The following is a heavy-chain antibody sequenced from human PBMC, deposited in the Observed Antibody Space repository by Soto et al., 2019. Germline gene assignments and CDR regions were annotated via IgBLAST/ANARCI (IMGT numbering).Heavy chain of an antibody. D-gene: IGHD6-13*01. Sequence: PSETLSLTCTVSGGSISSSIYYWGWIRQPPGKGLEWIGSIYYSGSTYYNPSLKSRVTISVDTSKNQFSLKLSSVTAADTAVYYCARLPKYSSHFDYWGQGTLVTVSS. CDR2: IYYSGST. CDR3: ARLPKYSSHFDY. V-gene: IGHV4-39*01. J-gene: IGHJ4*02. CDR1: GGSISSSIYY.